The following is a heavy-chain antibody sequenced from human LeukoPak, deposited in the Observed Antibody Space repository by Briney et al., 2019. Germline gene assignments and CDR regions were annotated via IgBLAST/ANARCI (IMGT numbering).Heavy chain of an antibody. D-gene: IGHD3-3*01. Sequence: SETLSLTCAVYGGSFSGYYWSWIRQPPGKGLEWIGEINHSGSTNYNPSLKSRVTISVDTSKNQFSLKLSSVTAADTAVYYCARVLSVDYDFWSGYYQTPSFFDYWGQGTLVTVSS. CDR2: INHSGST. J-gene: IGHJ4*02. CDR3: ARVLSVDYDFWSGYYQTPSFFDY. V-gene: IGHV4-34*01. CDR1: GGSFSGYY.